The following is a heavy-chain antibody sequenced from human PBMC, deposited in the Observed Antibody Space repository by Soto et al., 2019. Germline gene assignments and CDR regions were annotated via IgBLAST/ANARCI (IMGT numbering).Heavy chain of an antibody. CDR1: GGSLSSYY. Sequence: SVTMSLTCTVSGGSLSSYYWSWIRQPPGKGLEWIGYIYYSGSTNYNPSLKSRVTISVDTSKNQFSLKLSSVTAADTAVYYCARDLDATIFVVVPAIWGQGTMVTVSS. V-gene: IGHV4-59*01. CDR3: ARDLDATIFVVVPAI. CDR2: IYYSGST. D-gene: IGHD3-3*01. J-gene: IGHJ3*02.